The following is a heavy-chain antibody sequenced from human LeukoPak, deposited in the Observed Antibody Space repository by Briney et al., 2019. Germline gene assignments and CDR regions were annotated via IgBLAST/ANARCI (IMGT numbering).Heavy chain of an antibody. Sequence: GGSLRLSCAASGFTFSSYRMNWVGEAPGKGLEWVSSISSSSSYIYSADSVTGRFTISRNNAKDSLYLQMNSLSAEDTAVYYCSREGQLHPLDYWGQGTLVTVSS. CDR1: GFTFSSYR. CDR2: ISSSSSYI. D-gene: IGHD5-18*01. J-gene: IGHJ4*02. V-gene: IGHV3-21*01. CDR3: SREGQLHPLDY.